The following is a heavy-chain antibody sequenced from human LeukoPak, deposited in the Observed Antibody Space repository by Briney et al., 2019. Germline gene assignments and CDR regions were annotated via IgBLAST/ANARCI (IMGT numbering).Heavy chain of an antibody. D-gene: IGHD2-2*01. CDR3: VKGAQVVYSPSFDF. J-gene: IGHJ4*02. CDR2: IGTNGIST. Sequence: GGSLRLSCSASGFXFSTYAIHWVRQAPGRGLEYVSAIGTNGISTYYADSVEGRFTISRDNSKNTVHLQMSSLRAEDTAVYYCVKGAQVVYSPSFDFWGQGTLVTVSS. V-gene: IGHV3-64D*06. CDR1: GFXFSTYA.